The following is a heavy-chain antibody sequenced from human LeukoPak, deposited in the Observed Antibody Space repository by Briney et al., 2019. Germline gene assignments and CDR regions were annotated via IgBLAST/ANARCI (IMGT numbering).Heavy chain of an antibody. J-gene: IGHJ6*02. Sequence: SQTLSLTFAISGDSVSSNSAAWNWIRQSPSRGLEWLGRTFYRSKWYNDYAVSLKSRITITPDTSKNQFSLQLNSVTPEDTAVYYCARGRIAYYGMDVWGQGTTVTVSS. V-gene: IGHV6-1*01. CDR3: ARGRIAYYGMDV. CDR1: GDSVSSNSAA. CDR2: TFYRSKWYN.